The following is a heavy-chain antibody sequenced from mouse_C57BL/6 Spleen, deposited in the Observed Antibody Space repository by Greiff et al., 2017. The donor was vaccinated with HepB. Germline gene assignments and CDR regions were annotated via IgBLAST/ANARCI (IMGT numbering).Heavy chain of an antibody. CDR1: GFSFTSYG. J-gene: IGHJ4*01. D-gene: IGHD1-1*01. CDR3: ARMTTVVARAMDY. V-gene: IGHV2-2*01. Sequence: VKLMESGPGLVQPSQSLSITCTVSGFSFTSYGVHWVRQSPGKGLEWLGVIWSGGSTDYNAAFISRLSISKDNSKSQVFFKMNSLQADDTAIYYCARMTTVVARAMDYWGQGTSVTVSS. CDR2: IWSGGST.